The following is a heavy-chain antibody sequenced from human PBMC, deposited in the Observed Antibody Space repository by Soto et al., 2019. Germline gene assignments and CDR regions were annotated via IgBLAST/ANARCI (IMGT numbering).Heavy chain of an antibody. D-gene: IGHD3-10*01. CDR3: ARDHFEFYYYGSGSYNWFDP. CDR1: GYTFTSYG. CDR2: ISAYNGNT. Sequence: ASVKVSCKASGYTFTSYGISWVRQAPGQGLEWMGWISAYNGNTNYAQKLQGRVTMTTDTSTSTAYMELRSLRSDDTAVYYCARDHFEFYYYGSGSYNWFDPWGQGTLVTVSS. V-gene: IGHV1-18*01. J-gene: IGHJ5*02.